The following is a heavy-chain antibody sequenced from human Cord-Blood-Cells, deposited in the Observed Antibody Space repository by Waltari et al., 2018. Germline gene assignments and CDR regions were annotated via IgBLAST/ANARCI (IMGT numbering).Heavy chain of an antibody. J-gene: IGHJ4*02. CDR3: ARFRRQQLYFDY. D-gene: IGHD6-13*01. CDR2: IYPGDSDT. Sequence: EVQLVQSGAEVKKPGESLKISCKCYGYSFTSYWVGWVRQMLGKGLEWKGIIYPGDSDTRYSPSFQGQVTISADKSISTAYLQWSSLKASDTAMYYCARFRRQQLYFDYWGQGTLVTVSS. V-gene: IGHV5-51*01. CDR1: GYSFTSYW.